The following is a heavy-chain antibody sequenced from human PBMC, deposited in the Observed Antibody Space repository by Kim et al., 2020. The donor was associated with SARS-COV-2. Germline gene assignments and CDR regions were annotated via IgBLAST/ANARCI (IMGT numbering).Heavy chain of an antibody. CDR2: GST. Sequence: GSTSYDPYFKSRVSISVDTSKYQFALKLGSGTAADTAGYYCARDGWFDSWGQGTLVTVSP. V-gene: IGHV4-59*01. CDR3: ARDGWFDS. J-gene: IGHJ5*01.